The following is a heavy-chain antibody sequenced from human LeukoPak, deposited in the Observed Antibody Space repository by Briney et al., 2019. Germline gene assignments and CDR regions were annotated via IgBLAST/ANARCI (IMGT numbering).Heavy chain of an antibody. Sequence: GGSLILSCEASGFTLNTCAMSWVRQAPGKGLEWVSAISESGSGTYYADSVKGRFTISRDNSKNTLYLQMNSLRVDDTALYYCAKGVFGVNRAFDYWGQGTLVTVSS. V-gene: IGHV3-23*01. CDR1: GFTLNTCA. J-gene: IGHJ4*02. D-gene: IGHD3-3*01. CDR3: AKGVFGVNRAFDY. CDR2: ISESGSGT.